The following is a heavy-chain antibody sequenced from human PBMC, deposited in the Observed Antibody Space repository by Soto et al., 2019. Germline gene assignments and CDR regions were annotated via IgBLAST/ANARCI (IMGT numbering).Heavy chain of an antibody. CDR2: ISAYNGNT. CDR1: GYTFTSYG. Sequence: QVPLVQSGAEVKKPGASVKVSCKASGYTFTSYGISWVRQAPGQGLEWMGWISAYNGNTNYAQKLQGRVTMTTDTSTSTAYMELRSLRSDDTAVYYCARYCSGGSCYSFWFDPWGQGTLVTVSS. V-gene: IGHV1-18*01. CDR3: ARYCSGGSCYSFWFDP. J-gene: IGHJ5*02. D-gene: IGHD2-15*01.